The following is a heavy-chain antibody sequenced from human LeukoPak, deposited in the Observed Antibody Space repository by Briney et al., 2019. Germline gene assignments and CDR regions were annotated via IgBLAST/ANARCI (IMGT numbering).Heavy chain of an antibody. V-gene: IGHV4-31*03. CDR1: GGSISSGGYY. J-gene: IGHJ5*02. CDR3: ARDAHHNYGDYGRGNDENNWFDP. Sequence: SETLSLTCTVSGGSISSGGYYWSWIRQHPGKGLEWIGYIYYSGSTYYNPSLKSRVTISVDTSKNQFSLKLSSVTAADTAVYYCARDAHHNYGDYGRGNDENNWFDPWGQGTLVTVSS. CDR2: IYYSGST. D-gene: IGHD4-17*01.